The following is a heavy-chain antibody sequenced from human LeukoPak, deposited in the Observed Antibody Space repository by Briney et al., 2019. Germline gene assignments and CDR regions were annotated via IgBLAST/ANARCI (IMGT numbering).Heavy chain of an antibody. CDR1: GFTFSNYD. D-gene: IGHD4-23*01. Sequence: PGGSLRLSCAASGFTFSNYDMHWVRQITGKGLEWVSKIGSAGDTYYPGSVRGRFTISRENVENSLYLQMNSLRAEDTAVYYCAREGGNSYWYFDLWGRGTLVTVSS. CDR3: AREGGNSYWYFDL. CDR2: IGSAGDT. V-gene: IGHV3-13*01. J-gene: IGHJ2*01.